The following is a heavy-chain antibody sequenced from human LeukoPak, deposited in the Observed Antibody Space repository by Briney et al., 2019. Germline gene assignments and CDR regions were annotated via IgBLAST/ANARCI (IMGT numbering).Heavy chain of an antibody. CDR2: ISAYNGNT. V-gene: IGHV1-18*01. CDR1: GYTFTSYG. D-gene: IGHD6-13*01. J-gene: IGHJ3*02. Sequence: GASVKVSCKASGYTFTSYGISWVRQAPGQGLEWMGWISAYNGNTNYAQKLQGRVTMATDTSTSTAYMELRSLRSDDTAVYYCARGGPEYSSSWLDAFDIWGQGTMVTVSS. CDR3: ARGGPEYSSSWLDAFDI.